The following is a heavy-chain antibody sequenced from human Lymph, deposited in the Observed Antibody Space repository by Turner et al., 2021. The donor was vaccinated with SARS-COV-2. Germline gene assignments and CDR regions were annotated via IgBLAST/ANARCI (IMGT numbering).Heavy chain of an antibody. CDR2: IIPIFGKA. V-gene: IGHV1-69*01. D-gene: IGHD2-15*01. CDR3: ARGAAYCSGGSCYRKGFDY. J-gene: IGHJ4*02. CDR1: GGTFSSSA. Sequence: QVHLCQSGAEVKKPGSSVKVSCKASGGTFSSSAISWVRQAPGQGLEWMGGIIPIFGKANYAQRFQGRVTITADDTTSTAYKAQRSLRSEDTAVYYCARGAAYCSGGSCYRKGFDYWGQGTPVTVSS.